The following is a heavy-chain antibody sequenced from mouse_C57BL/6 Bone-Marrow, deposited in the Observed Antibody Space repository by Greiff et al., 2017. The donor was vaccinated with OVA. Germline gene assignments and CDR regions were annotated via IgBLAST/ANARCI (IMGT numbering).Heavy chain of an antibody. V-gene: IGHV2-6-1*01. CDR2: IWSDGST. CDR3: ARHRYYDYDDAMDY. CDR1: GFSLTSYG. Sequence: ESGPGLVAPSQSLSITCTVSGFSLTSYGVHWVRQPPGKGLEWLVVIWSDGSTNYNSALKSRLSISKDNSKSHVFLKMNSLQTDDTAMYYCARHRYYDYDDAMDYWGQGTSVTVSS. D-gene: IGHD2-4*01. J-gene: IGHJ4*01.